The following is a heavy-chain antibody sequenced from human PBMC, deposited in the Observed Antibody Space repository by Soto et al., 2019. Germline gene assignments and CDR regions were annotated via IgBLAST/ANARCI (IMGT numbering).Heavy chain of an antibody. CDR2: ISYDRSNK. CDR3: ANSYFTAQYYYYMDV. J-gene: IGHJ6*03. CDR1: GFTFSSYG. Sequence: QMQLVESGGGVVQPGRSLRLSCAASGFTFSSYGMHWVRQAPGKGVEWVAVISYDRSNKYYADSVKGRFTISRDNSKNTLYLQMNSLTAEDTAVYYCANSYFTAQYYYYMDVWGNGTTVTVSS. D-gene: IGHD3-9*01. V-gene: IGHV3-30*18.